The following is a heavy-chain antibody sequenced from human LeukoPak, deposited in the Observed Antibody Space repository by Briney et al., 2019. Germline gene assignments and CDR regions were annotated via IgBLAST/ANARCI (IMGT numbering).Heavy chain of an antibody. V-gene: IGHV4-34*01. Sequence: PSETLSLTCAVYGGSFSGYYWSWIRQPPGKGLEWIGEINHSGSTNYNPSLKSRVTISVDTSKNQFSLKLSSVTAADTAVYYCASFVYYYDSSGLEYWGQGTLVTVSS. D-gene: IGHD3-22*01. J-gene: IGHJ4*02. CDR2: INHSGST. CDR3: ASFVYYYDSSGLEY. CDR1: GGSFSGYY.